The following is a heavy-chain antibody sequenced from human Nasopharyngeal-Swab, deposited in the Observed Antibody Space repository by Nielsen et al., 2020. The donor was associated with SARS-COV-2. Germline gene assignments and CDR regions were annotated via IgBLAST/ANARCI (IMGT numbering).Heavy chain of an antibody. Sequence: GESLKISCAASGFTFSDYYMSWIRQAPGKGLEWVSYISSSGSTIYYADSVKGRFTISRDNAKNSLYLQMNSLRAEDTAVYYCARAADHGPDAFDIWGQGTMVTVSS. J-gene: IGHJ3*02. D-gene: IGHD5-24*01. CDR2: ISSSGSTI. V-gene: IGHV3-11*01. CDR3: ARAADHGPDAFDI. CDR1: GFTFSDYY.